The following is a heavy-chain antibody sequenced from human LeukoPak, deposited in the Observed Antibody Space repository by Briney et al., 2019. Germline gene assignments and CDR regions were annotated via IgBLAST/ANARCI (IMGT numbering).Heavy chain of an antibody. V-gene: IGHV4-59*01. Sequence: PSETLSLTCTVSGGSISSDYWSWIRQPPGKGLEWIGYIYSSGSTNYNPSLKSRVTISVDTSRNQFSLKLSSVTAADTAVYYCARASDWSGKYYYYMDVWGKGTTVTISS. CDR2: IYSSGST. J-gene: IGHJ6*03. CDR3: ARASDWSGKYYYYMDV. D-gene: IGHD3-9*01. CDR1: GGSISSDY.